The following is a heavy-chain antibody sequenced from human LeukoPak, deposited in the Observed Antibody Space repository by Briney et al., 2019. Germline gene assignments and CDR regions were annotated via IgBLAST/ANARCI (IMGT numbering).Heavy chain of an antibody. CDR3: ARGYCSGGSCYGGAAGMDV. Sequence: SETLSLTCTVSGYSISSGYYWGWIRQPPGKGLEWIGSIYHSGSTYYNPSLKSRVTISVDTSKNQFSLKLSSVTAADTAVYYCARGYCSGGSCYGGAAGMDVWGQGTTVTVSS. V-gene: IGHV4-38-2*02. J-gene: IGHJ6*02. CDR1: GYSISSGYY. CDR2: IYHSGST. D-gene: IGHD2-15*01.